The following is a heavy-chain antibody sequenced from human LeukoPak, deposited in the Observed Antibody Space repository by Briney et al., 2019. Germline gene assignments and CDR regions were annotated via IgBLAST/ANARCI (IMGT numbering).Heavy chain of an antibody. CDR1: GGSISSSSYY. J-gene: IGHJ3*02. D-gene: IGHD4/OR15-4a*01. V-gene: IGHV4-39*01. CDR2: IYYSGST. Sequence: PSETLSLTCTVSGGSISSSSYYWGWIRQPPGKGLEWIGSIYYSGSTYYNPSLKSRVTISVDTSKNQFSLKLSSVTAADTAVYYCARQYLGLWTYAFDIWGQGTMVTVSS. CDR3: ARQYLGLWTYAFDI.